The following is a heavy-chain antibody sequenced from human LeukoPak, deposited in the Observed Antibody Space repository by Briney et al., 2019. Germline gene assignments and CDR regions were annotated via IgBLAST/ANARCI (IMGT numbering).Heavy chain of an antibody. Sequence: GGSLRLSCAASGFTFSSYGMSWVRQAPGKGLEWVSAISGSGGSTYYADSVKGRFTISRDNAKNSLYLQMNSLRAEDTALYYCATEYSSSRGFDYWGQGTLVTVSS. CDR2: ISGSGGST. V-gene: IGHV3-23*01. D-gene: IGHD6-6*01. CDR1: GFTFSSYG. J-gene: IGHJ4*02. CDR3: ATEYSSSRGFDY.